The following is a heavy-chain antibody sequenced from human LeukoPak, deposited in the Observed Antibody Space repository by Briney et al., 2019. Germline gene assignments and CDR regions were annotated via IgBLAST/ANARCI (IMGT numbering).Heavy chain of an antibody. CDR2: FDPEDGET. D-gene: IGHD3-9*01. CDR1: GYTLTELS. J-gene: IGHJ4*02. Sequence: GASVKVSCKVSGYTLTELSMHWVRQAPGKGLEWMGGFDPEDGETIYAQQFQGRVTMTEDTSTDTAYMELSSLRSEDTAVYYCATLGGYYDILTGKAADYWGQGTLVTVSS. V-gene: IGHV1-24*01. CDR3: ATLGGYYDILTGKAADY.